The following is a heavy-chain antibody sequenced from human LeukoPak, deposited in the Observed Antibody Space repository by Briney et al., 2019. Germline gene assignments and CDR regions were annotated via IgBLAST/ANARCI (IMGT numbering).Heavy chain of an antibody. CDR1: GGTFSSYA. CDR2: IIPILGIA. J-gene: IGHJ4*02. D-gene: IGHD6-19*01. V-gene: IGHV1-69*04. Sequence: SVKVSCKASGGTFSSYAISWVRQAPGQGLEWMGRIIPILGIANYAQKFQGRVTITADKSTSTAYMELSSLRSEDTAVYYCATSSENGFGQWLGTCWGQGTLVTVSS. CDR3: ATSSENGFGQWLGTC.